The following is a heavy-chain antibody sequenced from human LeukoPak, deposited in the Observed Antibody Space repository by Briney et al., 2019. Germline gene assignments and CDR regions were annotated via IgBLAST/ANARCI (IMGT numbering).Heavy chain of an antibody. CDR2: INHSGST. CDR1: GGSFSGYY. J-gene: IGHJ4*02. CDR3: ARGPYSSSFPFDY. Sequence: SETLSLTCAVYGGSFSGYYWSWIRQPPGKGLEWIGEINHSGSTNYNPSLKSRVTISVDTSKNQFSLKLSSVTAADTAVYYCARGPYSSSFPFDYWGQGTLVTASS. D-gene: IGHD6-6*01. V-gene: IGHV4-34*01.